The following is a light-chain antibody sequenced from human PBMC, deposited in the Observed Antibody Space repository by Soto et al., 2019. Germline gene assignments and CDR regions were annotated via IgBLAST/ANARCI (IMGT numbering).Light chain of an antibody. CDR1: QSVSSS. Sequence: DIVMTQSPATLSVSPGERATLSCRASQSVSSSLAWYQQKPGQAPRLLFYGASTRATGVPARFSGSGSGTEFTLTISSLQSEDLAVYYCQQYNNWLYTFGQGTKLEIK. V-gene: IGKV3-15*01. J-gene: IGKJ2*01. CDR3: QQYNNWLYT. CDR2: GAS.